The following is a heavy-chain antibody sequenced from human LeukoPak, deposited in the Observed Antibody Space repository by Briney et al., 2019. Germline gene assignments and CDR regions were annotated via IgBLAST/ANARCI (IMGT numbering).Heavy chain of an antibody. Sequence: ASVKVSCKASGYTFTNYAMHWVRQAPGQRLEWMGWINAGSGNTKYSQNFQGRVTITRDTSASTAYMELSSLRSEDTAVYYCAASNQLDSLDYWGQGTLVTVSS. J-gene: IGHJ4*02. CDR1: GYTFTNYA. D-gene: IGHD1-14*01. CDR2: INAGSGNT. V-gene: IGHV1-3*01. CDR3: AASNQLDSLDY.